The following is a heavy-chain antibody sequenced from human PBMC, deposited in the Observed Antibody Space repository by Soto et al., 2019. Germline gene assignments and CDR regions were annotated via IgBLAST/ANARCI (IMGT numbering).Heavy chain of an antibody. Sequence: SETLSLTCTVSGASMENHYGSWIRQPPGKGLEYIGYMFYTGRADYNASFTSRVTMSVDTSNNQFSLKLRSVSAADTAVYYCARSGHSFEGAVWGPGIQVTVSS. CDR1: GASMENHY. D-gene: IGHD3-16*01. J-gene: IGHJ4*01. V-gene: IGHV4-59*11. CDR3: ARSGHSFEGAV. CDR2: MFYTGRA.